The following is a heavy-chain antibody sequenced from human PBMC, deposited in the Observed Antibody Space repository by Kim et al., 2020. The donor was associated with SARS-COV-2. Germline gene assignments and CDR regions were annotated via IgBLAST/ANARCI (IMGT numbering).Heavy chain of an antibody. V-gene: IGHV4-59*01. Sequence: SETLSFTCTVSGGSISSYYWSWIRQPPGKGLEWIGYIYYSGSTNYNPSLKRRVTISVDTSKNQFSLKLSSVTAADTAVYYCARREQNTIFGVVIAPGAFDIWGQGTMVTVSS. D-gene: IGHD3-3*01. CDR1: GGSISSYY. J-gene: IGHJ3*02. CDR2: IYYSGST. CDR3: ARREQNTIFGVVIAPGAFDI.